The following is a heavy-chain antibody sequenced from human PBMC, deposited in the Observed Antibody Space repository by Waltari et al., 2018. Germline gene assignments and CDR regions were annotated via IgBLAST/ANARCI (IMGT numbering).Heavy chain of an antibody. CDR3: ASDRGRGLYLDS. Sequence: QVQLQESGPRLVKPSGTLSLTCTVSGDSVYNNYWWSWVRQPPGEGLEWIGQILPTGATNYNPSLESRVTISIDTSKNQVSLKVTSASAADTAVYYCASDRGRGLYLDSWGQGTLVTVSP. J-gene: IGHJ4*02. D-gene: IGHD2-15*01. V-gene: IGHV4-4*02. CDR1: GDSVYNNYW. CDR2: ILPTGAT.